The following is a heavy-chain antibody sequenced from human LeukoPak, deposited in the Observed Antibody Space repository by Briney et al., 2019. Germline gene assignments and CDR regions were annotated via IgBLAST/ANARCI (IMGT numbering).Heavy chain of an antibody. V-gene: IGHV3-33*01. CDR3: ARAVGPFDI. Sequence: GGSLRLSCAASGFTFSTYGMHWVRQAPGKGLEWVAVIWFDGSIKYYADSVKGRFTISRYNSKNTLDLQMNSLRAEDTAVYYCARAVGPFDIWGQGTIVIVSS. CDR1: GFTFSTYG. CDR2: IWFDGSIK. J-gene: IGHJ3*02.